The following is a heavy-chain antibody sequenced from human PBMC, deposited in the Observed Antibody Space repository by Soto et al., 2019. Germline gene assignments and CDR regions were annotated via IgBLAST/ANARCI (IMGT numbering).Heavy chain of an antibody. CDR3: ARAVILFGGVIMNYFDY. D-gene: IGHD3-3*01. CDR1: GGSISSGGYY. V-gene: IGHV4-31*03. Sequence: SETLYLTCTVSGGSISSGGYYWSWIRQHPGKGLEWIGYIYYSGSTYYNPSLKSRVTISVDTSKNQFSLKLSSVTAADTAVYYCARAVILFGGVIMNYFDYWGQGTLVTVSS. CDR2: IYYSGST. J-gene: IGHJ4*02.